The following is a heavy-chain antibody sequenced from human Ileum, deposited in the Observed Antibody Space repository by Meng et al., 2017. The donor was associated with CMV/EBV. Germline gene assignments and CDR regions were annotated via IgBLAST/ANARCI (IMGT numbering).Heavy chain of an antibody. CDR1: GFTFSNYA. D-gene: IGHD2-8*01. Sequence: GESLKISCVASGFTFSNYAMSWVRQAPGKGLEWVSIISGSGGGTYYADSIKGRFTISRDNSKNTLYLQMNSLRAEDTAVYYCARVPPPRCTEGVCYPYFDYWGQGTLVTVSS. V-gene: IGHV3-23*01. CDR2: ISGSGGGT. J-gene: IGHJ4*02. CDR3: ARVPPPRCTEGVCYPYFDY.